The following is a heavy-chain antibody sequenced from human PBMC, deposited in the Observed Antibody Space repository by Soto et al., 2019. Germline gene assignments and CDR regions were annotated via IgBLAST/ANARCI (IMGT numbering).Heavy chain of an antibody. V-gene: IGHV4-59*01. J-gene: IGHJ5*02. CDR3: ARSRPFYGSGSYDRWFDP. CDR2: IYYSGST. Sequence: ASETLSLTCTVSGGSISSYYWSWIRQPPGKGLNWIGYIYYSGSTNYNPSLKSRVTISVDTSKNQFSLKLSSVTAADTAVYYCARSRPFYGSGSYDRWFDPWGQGTLVTVSS. CDR1: GGSISSYY. D-gene: IGHD3-10*01.